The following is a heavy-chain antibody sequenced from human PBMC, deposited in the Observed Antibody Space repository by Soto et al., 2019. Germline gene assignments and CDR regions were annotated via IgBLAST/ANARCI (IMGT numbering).Heavy chain of an antibody. CDR3: TRGWFGGFVYYFDY. V-gene: IGHV1-18*01. Sequence: QVQLVQSGAEVKKPGASVKVSCKTSGYTFTTYGISWVRQAPGQGLEWMGWISPYNGNTKYAQKLQGRVTMTPDTSTSTAYMDLRSLTSDDTAVYYCTRGWFGGFVYYFDYWGQGTLVTVSS. J-gene: IGHJ4*02. CDR1: GYTFTTYG. D-gene: IGHD3-10*01. CDR2: ISPYNGNT.